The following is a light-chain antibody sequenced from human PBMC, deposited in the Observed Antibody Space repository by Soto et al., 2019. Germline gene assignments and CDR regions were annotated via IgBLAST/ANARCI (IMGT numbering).Light chain of an antibody. J-gene: IGLJ1*01. CDR2: EVS. Sequence: QSALTQPASVSGSPGQSITISCTGTNSDVGSYKYVSWYQYHPGKAPKLMIFEVSNRPSGVSNRFSGSKSGNTASLTISGLQAEDEADYYCSSYTSSSTYVFGSGTKLTVL. CDR1: NSDVGSYKY. CDR3: SSYTSSSTYV. V-gene: IGLV2-14*01.